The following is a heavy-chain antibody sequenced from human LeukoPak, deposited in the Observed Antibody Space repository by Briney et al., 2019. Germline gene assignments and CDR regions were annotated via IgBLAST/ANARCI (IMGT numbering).Heavy chain of an antibody. CDR3: ARDHDYDSSSYYYGLGGFDY. J-gene: IGHJ4*02. CDR2: IYHSGST. V-gene: IGHV4-38-2*02. Sequence: KTSETLSLTCTVSGYSISSGYYWGWIRQPPGKGLEWIGSIYHSGSTYYNPSLKSRVTISVDTSKNQFSLKLSSVTAADTAVYYCARDHDYDSSSYYYGLGGFDYWGQGTLVTVSS. D-gene: IGHD3-22*01. CDR1: GYSISSGYY.